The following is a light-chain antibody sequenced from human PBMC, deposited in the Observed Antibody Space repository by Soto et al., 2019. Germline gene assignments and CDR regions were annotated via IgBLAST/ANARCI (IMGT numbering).Light chain of an antibody. CDR2: LEGSGSY. CDR3: ETWDSNTHV. CDR1: SGHSSYI. Sequence: QLVLTQSSSASASLGSSVKLTCTLSSGHSSYIIAWHQQQPGKAPRYLMKLEGSGSYNKWSGVPDRFSGSSSGADRYLTISNLQSEDEADYYCETWDSNTHVFGTGTKLTVL. V-gene: IGLV4-60*03. J-gene: IGLJ1*01.